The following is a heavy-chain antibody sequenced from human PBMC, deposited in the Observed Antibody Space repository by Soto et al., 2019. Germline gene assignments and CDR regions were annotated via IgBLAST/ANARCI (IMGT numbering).Heavy chain of an antibody. CDR3: ARGYGDVFDY. V-gene: IGHV3-48*01. CDR2: ISSSSSTI. CDR1: GFTFSSYS. Sequence: PGGSLRLSCAASGFTFSSYSMNWVRQAPGKGLEWVSYISSSSSTIYYADSVKGRFTISRDNAKNSLYLQMNSLRAEDTAVYYCARGYGDVFDYWGQGTLVTVSS. D-gene: IGHD4-17*01. J-gene: IGHJ4*02.